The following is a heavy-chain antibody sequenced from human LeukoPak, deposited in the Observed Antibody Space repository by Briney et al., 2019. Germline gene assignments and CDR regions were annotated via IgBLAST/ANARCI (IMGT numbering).Heavy chain of an antibody. CDR1: GFSFSSYA. D-gene: IGHD3-9*01. V-gene: IGHV3-30*12. Sequence: GGSLRLSCAASGFSFSSYAIHWVRQAPGKGLEWLSFISSDGSEKYYADSVKGRFTISRDNSKNTLYLQLNSLRAEDTAVYYCARAGYYDILTGYETIDYWGQGTLVTVSS. CDR2: ISSDGSEK. J-gene: IGHJ4*02. CDR3: ARAGYYDILTGYETIDY.